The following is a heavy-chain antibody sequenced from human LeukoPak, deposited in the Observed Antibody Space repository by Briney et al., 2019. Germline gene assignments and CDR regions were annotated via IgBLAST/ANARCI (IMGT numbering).Heavy chain of an antibody. Sequence: SETLSLTCTVSGGSISSSSYYWGWIRQPPGKELEWIGSIYYSGSTYYNPSLKSRVTISVDTSKNQFSLKLSSVTAADTAVYYCARHSSRAVAGRPNWFDPWGQGTLVTVSS. CDR1: GGSISSSSYY. CDR2: IYYSGST. D-gene: IGHD6-19*01. V-gene: IGHV4-39*01. CDR3: ARHSSRAVAGRPNWFDP. J-gene: IGHJ5*02.